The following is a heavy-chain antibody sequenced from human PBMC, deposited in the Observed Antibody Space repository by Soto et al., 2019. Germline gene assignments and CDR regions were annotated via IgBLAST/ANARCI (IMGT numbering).Heavy chain of an antibody. CDR2: ITFTGVST. D-gene: IGHD6-13*01. CDR1: EFSFDDYA. CDR3: SKASVWYPYFDS. V-gene: IGHV3-23*01. J-gene: IGHJ4*02. Sequence: PGGSLRLSCAASEFSFDDYAMSWVRQAPGKGLEWVSSITFTGVSTYYADSVKGRFTISRDNSKDTLYLQMNSLRAEDTAIYYCSKASVWYPYFDSWGPGTLVTVSS.